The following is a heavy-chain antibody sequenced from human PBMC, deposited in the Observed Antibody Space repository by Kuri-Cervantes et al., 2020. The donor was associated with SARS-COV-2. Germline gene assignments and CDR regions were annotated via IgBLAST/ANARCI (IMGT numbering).Heavy chain of an antibody. D-gene: IGHD4-11*01. Sequence: GESLKISCVASVFTFSSYWMHWVRQAPGKGLVWVSRLTNDGSDAIFADSVKGRFTISRDNAKNMLYLYMNSLRADDTAVYYCARDSMTTRDFDYWGQGTLVTVSS. CDR2: LTNDGSDA. CDR1: VFTFSSYW. CDR3: ARDSMTTRDFDY. J-gene: IGHJ4*02. V-gene: IGHV3-74*01.